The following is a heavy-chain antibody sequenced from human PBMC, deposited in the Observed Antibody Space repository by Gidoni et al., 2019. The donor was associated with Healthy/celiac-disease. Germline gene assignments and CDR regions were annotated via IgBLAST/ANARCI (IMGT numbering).Heavy chain of an antibody. Sequence: QVQLQESGPGLVKPSETLSLTCTVPGGSISSYYWSWIRQPPGKGLEWIGYIYYSGSTNYNPSLKSRVTISVDTSKNQFSLKLSSVTAADTAVYYCARGDSYGYPYYFDYWGQGTLVTVSS. D-gene: IGHD5-18*01. CDR2: IYYSGST. V-gene: IGHV4-59*01. J-gene: IGHJ4*02. CDR1: GGSISSYY. CDR3: ARGDSYGYPYYFDY.